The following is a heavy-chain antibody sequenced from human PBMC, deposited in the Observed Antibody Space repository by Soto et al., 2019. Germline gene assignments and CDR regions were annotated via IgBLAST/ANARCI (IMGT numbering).Heavy chain of an antibody. CDR2: MNPNSDNT. J-gene: IGHJ6*03. V-gene: IGHV1-8*01. CDR3: ARVKGYSSSTSCRLSYYYYMDV. D-gene: IGHD2-2*01. Sequence: QVQLVQSGAEVKKPGASVKVSCKASGYTFTSYDINWVRQATGQGREWMGWMNPNSDNTGYAKKFQGRVTMTRNTTISTAYMELSRLRSDDTAVYYCARVKGYSSSTSCRLSYYYYMDVWGKGTTVTVSS. CDR1: GYTFTSYD.